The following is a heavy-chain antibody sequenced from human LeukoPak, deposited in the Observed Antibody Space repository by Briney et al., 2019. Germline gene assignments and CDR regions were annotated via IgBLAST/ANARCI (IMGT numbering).Heavy chain of an antibody. D-gene: IGHD3-16*02. V-gene: IGHV1-18*01. CDR2: ISAYNGNT. J-gene: IGHJ5*02. CDR1: GYTFTSYG. Sequence: GASVKVSCKASGYTFTSYGISWVRQAPGQGLEWMGWISAYNGNTNYAQKLQGRVTMTTDTSTSTAYMELSRLRSDDTAVYYCAREKLESRIMITFGGVIVQPFPRNNWFDPWGQGTLVTVSS. CDR3: AREKLESRIMITFGGVIVQPFPRNNWFDP.